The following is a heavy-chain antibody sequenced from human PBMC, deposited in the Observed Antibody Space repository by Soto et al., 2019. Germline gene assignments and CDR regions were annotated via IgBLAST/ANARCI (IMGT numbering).Heavy chain of an antibody. CDR1: GFTFGNAW. D-gene: IGHD3-3*01. CDR2: IKSKTDGGTT. CDR3: TTDPFWGVVITCYYYGMDV. J-gene: IGHJ6*02. Sequence: GGSLRLSCAASGFTFGNAWMSWVRQAPGKGLEWVGRIKSKTDGGTTDYAAPVKGRFTISRDDSKNTLYLQMNSLKTEDTAVYYCTTDPFWGVVITCYYYGMDVWGQGTTVTVSS. V-gene: IGHV3-15*01.